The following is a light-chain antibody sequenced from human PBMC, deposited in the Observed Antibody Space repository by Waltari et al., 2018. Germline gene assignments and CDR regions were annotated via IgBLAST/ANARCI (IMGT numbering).Light chain of an antibody. CDR1: QDINGA. V-gene: IGKV1-16*01. J-gene: IGKJ4*01. CDR2: DIY. Sequence: DIQLTQSPSSLSASVGDRVTINCRASQDINGALAWFQHQPGKAPKTLIYDIYTRQSGVPSRFGGSGSGTDFTLTIDSLQPDDFATYYCQHYYYYPFTFGGGTKVEVK. CDR3: QHYYYYPFT.